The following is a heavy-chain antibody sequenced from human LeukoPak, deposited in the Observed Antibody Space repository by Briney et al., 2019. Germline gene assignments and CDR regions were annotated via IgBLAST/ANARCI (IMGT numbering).Heavy chain of an antibody. V-gene: IGHV1-2*02. CDR1: GYTFTGYY. J-gene: IGHJ4*02. CDR3: ARGPRYCSGGSCYGLIDY. CDR2: INPNSGGT. D-gene: IGHD2-15*01. Sequence: GASVKVSCKASGYTFTGYYMHWVRQAPGQGLEWMGWINPNSGGTNYAQKFQGRVTMTRDTSISTAYMELSRLRSDDTAVYYCARGPRYCSGGSCYGLIDYWGQGTLVTVSS.